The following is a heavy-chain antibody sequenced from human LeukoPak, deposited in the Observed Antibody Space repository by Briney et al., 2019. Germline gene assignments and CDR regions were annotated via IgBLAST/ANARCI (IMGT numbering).Heavy chain of an antibody. CDR3: AKEGVGEPSYWYLDL. Sequence: TASETLSLTCNVSGGSISGFYWTWIRQPPGGALEWLGYIFYTGSTSYHPSLKSRVTMSLDTSKNQFSLWLSSVTATDTVVYYCAKEGVGEPSYWYLDLWGRGTLVTVSS. V-gene: IGHV4-59*12. CDR1: GGSISGFY. CDR2: IFYTGST. J-gene: IGHJ2*01. D-gene: IGHD1-14*01.